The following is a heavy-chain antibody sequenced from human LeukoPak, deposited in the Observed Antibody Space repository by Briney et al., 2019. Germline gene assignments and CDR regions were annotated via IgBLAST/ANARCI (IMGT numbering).Heavy chain of an antibody. CDR3: AREGGGDGYNYGWFDP. CDR1: GGTFSSYA. J-gene: IGHJ5*02. V-gene: IGHV1-69*06. D-gene: IGHD5-24*01. CDR2: IIPIFGTA. Sequence: SVKVSCKASGGTFSSYAISWVRQAPGQGLEWMGGIIPIFGTANYAQKFQGRVTITADKSTSTAYMELSSLRSEDTAVYYCAREGGGDGYNYGWFDPWGQGTLVTVSS.